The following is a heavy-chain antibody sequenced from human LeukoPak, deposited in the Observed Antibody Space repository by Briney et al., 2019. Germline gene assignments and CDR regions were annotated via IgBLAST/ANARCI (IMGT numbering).Heavy chain of an antibody. Sequence: PGGSLRLSCAASGFTFSSYGMHWVRQAPGTGLEWVAVIWYDGSNKYYADSAKGRFTISRDNSKNTLYLQMNSLRAEDTAVYYCAREGQGGGSFDYWGQGTLVTVSS. V-gene: IGHV3-33*01. CDR1: GFTFSSYG. CDR3: AREGQGGGSFDY. J-gene: IGHJ4*02. D-gene: IGHD2-15*01. CDR2: IWYDGSNK.